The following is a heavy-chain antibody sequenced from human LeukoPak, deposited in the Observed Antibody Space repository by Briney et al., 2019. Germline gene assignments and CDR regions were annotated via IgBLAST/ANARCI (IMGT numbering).Heavy chain of an antibody. J-gene: IGHJ3*02. CDR3: ARDPNGDYIGAFDM. CDR1: GFTFSAYA. CDR2: IRGSGTSE. V-gene: IGHV3-23*01. Sequence: GGSLRLSCTASGFTFSAYAMMWVRQAPGKGPEWVSAIRGSGTSEFYADSVKGRFRISRDNSKDTLFLQMNSLRAEDTAVYYCARDPNGDYIGAFDMWGPGTMVTVSS. D-gene: IGHD4-17*01.